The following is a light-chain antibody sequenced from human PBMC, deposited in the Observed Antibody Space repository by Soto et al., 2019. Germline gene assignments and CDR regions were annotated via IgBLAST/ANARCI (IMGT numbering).Light chain of an antibody. V-gene: IGLV2-14*01. CDR2: EVS. CDR3: SSYTTSRSVV. J-gene: IGLJ2*01. CDR1: SSDVGGYNY. Sequence: QSALTQPASVSGSLGQSITFSCSGSSSDVGGYNYVSWYQQHPDKAPKLVIYEVSNRPSGVSNRFSGSKSGNTASLTISGLQAEDEADYYCSSYTTSRSVVFGGGTNLTVL.